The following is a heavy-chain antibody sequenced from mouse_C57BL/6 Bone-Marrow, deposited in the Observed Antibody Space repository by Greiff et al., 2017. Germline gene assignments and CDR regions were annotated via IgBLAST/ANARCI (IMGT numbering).Heavy chain of an antibody. D-gene: IGHD1-1*01. V-gene: IGHV1-69*01. J-gene: IGHJ4*01. CDR1: GYTFTSYW. Sequence: QVQLQQPGAELVMPGASVKLSCKASGYTFTSYWMHWVKQRPGQGLEWIGEIDPSDSYTNYNQTFKGKSTLTVDKSSSTAYMQLSSLTSEDSAVDYCARETTVAPYYAMDYWGQGTSVTVSS. CDR2: IDPSDSYT. CDR3: ARETTVAPYYAMDY.